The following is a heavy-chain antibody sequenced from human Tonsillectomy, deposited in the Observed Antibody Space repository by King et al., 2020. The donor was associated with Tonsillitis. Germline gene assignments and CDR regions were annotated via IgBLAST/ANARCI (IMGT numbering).Heavy chain of an antibody. Sequence: VQLVESGGGLVQPGGSLRLSCAASGFTFSSYSMNWVRQAPGKGLEWVSYISSSSSTIYYADSVKGRFTISRDNAKNSLYLQMNSLRAEDTAVYYCARGNYYDSSGYYYVYWGKGTLVTVSS. CDR3: ARGNYYDSSGYYYVY. CDR2: ISSSSSTI. J-gene: IGHJ4*02. V-gene: IGHV3-48*01. CDR1: GFTFSSYS. D-gene: IGHD3-22*01.